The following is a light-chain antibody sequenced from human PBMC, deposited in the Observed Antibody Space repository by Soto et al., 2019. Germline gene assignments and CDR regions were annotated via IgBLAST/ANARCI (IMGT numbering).Light chain of an antibody. Sequence: EIVMTQSPATLSVSPGESATLSCRASQSVSNNLTWYQQKPGQPPRLLIYGASTRATGVPGRFSGSGSGTEVTLTISSLQCEDFAVYYCQQYNDWWTLGQGTKVEIK. CDR2: GAS. CDR1: QSVSNN. J-gene: IGKJ1*01. CDR3: QQYNDWWT. V-gene: IGKV3-15*01.